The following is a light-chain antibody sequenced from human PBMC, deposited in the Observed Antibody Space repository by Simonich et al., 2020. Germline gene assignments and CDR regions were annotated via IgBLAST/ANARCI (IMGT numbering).Light chain of an antibody. CDR1: SSDVGGYNY. V-gene: IGLV2-11*01. J-gene: IGLJ2*01. Sequence: QSALTQPRSVSGSPGQSVTISCTGTSSDVGGYNYVSWYQQHPGKAPKLMIYEVSKRPAGVPDRFSGSKSGNTASLTSSGLQAEDEADYYCSSYAGSNNYVVFGGGTKLTVL. CDR3: SSYAGSNNYVV. CDR2: EVS.